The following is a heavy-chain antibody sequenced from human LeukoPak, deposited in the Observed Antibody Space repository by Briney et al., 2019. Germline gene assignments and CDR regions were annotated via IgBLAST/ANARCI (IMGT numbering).Heavy chain of an antibody. Sequence: GGSLRLSCAVSGITLSNYGMSWVRQAPGKGLQWVAGISDRGGSTNYADSVKGRFTISRDNSKNTLYLQMNSLRAEDTAVYFCANRGVGFRAVIIAGFHKEAYYFDYWGQGALVTVSS. CDR1: GITLSNYG. V-gene: IGHV3-23*01. CDR2: ISDRGGST. CDR3: ANRGVGFRAVIIAGFHKEAYYFDY. D-gene: IGHD3-10*01. J-gene: IGHJ4*02.